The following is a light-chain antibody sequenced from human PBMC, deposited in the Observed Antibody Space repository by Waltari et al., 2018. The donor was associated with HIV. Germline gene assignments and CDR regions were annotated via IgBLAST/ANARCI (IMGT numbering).Light chain of an antibody. V-gene: IGKV3-11*01. CDR3: QQRYNWLDT. Sequence: EIVLTQSPATLSLSPGERATLSCRASQSVSSYLAWYQQKPGQAPRLLISDASNRATGIPARFSGSGSGTDFTLTISSLEPEDFAVYYCQQRYNWLDTFGQGTKLEIK. J-gene: IGKJ2*01. CDR2: DAS. CDR1: QSVSSY.